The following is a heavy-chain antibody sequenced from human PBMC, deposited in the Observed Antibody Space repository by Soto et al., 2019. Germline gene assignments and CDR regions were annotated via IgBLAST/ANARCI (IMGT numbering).Heavy chain of an antibody. J-gene: IGHJ3*02. CDR1: GFTFSSYW. CDR3: ARTRLQSAFDI. V-gene: IGHV3-74*01. D-gene: IGHD4-4*01. CDR2: INSDGSST. Sequence: GGSLRLSCAASGFTFSSYWMHWVRQAPGKGLVWVSRINSDGSSTGYADSVKGRFTISRDNAKNTLYLQMSSLSSEDTAVYYSARTRLQSAFDIWGQGTMVTVSS.